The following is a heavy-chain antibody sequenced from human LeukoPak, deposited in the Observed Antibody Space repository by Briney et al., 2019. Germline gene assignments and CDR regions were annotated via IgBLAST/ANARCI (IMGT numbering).Heavy chain of an antibody. D-gene: IGHD2-21*02. CDR2: IIPIFGTA. J-gene: IGHJ5*02. V-gene: IGHV1-69*13. CDR1: GGTFSSYA. CDR3: ARTVTAYSWWFDP. Sequence: ASVKVSCKASGGTFSSYAISWVRQAPGQGLEWMGGIIPIFGTANYAQKFQGRATITADESTSTAYMELSSLRSEDTAVYYCARTVTAYSWWFDPWGQGTLVTVSS.